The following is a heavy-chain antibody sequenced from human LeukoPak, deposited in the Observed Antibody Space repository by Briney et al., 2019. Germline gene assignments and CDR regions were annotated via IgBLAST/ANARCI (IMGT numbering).Heavy chain of an antibody. Sequence: GGSLRLSCAASGFTFSSYSMNWVRQAPGRGLEWVSSISSSSSYIYYADSVKGRFTISRDNAKNSLYVQMNSLRAEDTAVYYCARDGVNSGYDLCFDYWGQGTLVTVSS. CDR3: ARDGVNSGYDLCFDY. J-gene: IGHJ4*02. D-gene: IGHD5-12*01. V-gene: IGHV3-21*01. CDR1: GFTFSSYS. CDR2: ISSSSSYI.